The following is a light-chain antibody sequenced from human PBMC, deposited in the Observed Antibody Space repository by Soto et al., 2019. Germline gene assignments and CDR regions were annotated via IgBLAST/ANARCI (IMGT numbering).Light chain of an antibody. CDR3: SAWDDSLNGLYV. CDR1: SSNIGRRT. CDR2: SND. Sequence: SVLTQAPSASWTAGQRVTIYCYGRSSNIGRRTVNWYQHLPGTAPKLLIYSNDRRPSGVPERFSGSKSGTSASLAISGLQSEDEADYYCSAWDDSLNGLYVFGTGTKGTV. J-gene: IGLJ1*01. V-gene: IGLV1-44*01.